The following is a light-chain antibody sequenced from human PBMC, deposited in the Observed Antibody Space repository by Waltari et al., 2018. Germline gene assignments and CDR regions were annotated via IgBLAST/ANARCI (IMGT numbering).Light chain of an antibody. CDR1: QNIGNN. CDR3: HQYNSWPPYT. V-gene: IGKV3-15*01. J-gene: IGKJ2*01. CDR2: GAS. Sequence: EIVMTQSPDTLSVSPGERATLSCRASQNIGNNLAWYQQKPGQAPRLLIYGASSTASGIPDRFSGSGSGTEFTLTISSLQSEDFAVYLCHQYNSWPPYTFGQGTKLEIK.